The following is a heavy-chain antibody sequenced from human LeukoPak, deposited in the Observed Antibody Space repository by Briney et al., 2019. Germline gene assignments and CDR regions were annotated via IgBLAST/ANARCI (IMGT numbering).Heavy chain of an antibody. V-gene: IGHV3-21*01. Sequence: GGSLRLSCADSGFTFSSYSMNWVRQAPGKGLEWASSISSSSSDIYYADSVKGRFTISRDNAKNSLFLQMNNLRAEDTAVYYCARAAAGNRGWDWYYFDYWGQGTLVSVSS. D-gene: IGHD6-13*01. J-gene: IGHJ4*02. CDR3: ARAAAGNRGWDWYYFDY. CDR1: GFTFSSYS. CDR2: ISSSSSDI.